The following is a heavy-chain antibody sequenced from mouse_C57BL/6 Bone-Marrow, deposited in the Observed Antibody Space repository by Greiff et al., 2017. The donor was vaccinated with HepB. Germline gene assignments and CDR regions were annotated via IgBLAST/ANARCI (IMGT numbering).Heavy chain of an antibody. CDR3: ARKEGIATVVDRDWYFDV. D-gene: IGHD1-1*01. V-gene: IGHV1-81*01. Sequence: VKLVESGAELARPGASVKLSCKASGYTFTSYGISWVKQRTGQGLEWIGEIYPRSGNTYYNEKFKGKATLTADKSSSTAYMELRSLTSEDSAVYFCARKEGIATVVDRDWYFDVWGTGTTVTVSS. CDR1: GYTFTSYG. J-gene: IGHJ1*03. CDR2: IYPRSGNT.